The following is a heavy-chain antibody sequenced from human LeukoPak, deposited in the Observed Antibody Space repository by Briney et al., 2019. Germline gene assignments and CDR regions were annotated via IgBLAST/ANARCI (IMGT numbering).Heavy chain of an antibody. CDR3: ARDSSSSYYMDV. CDR2: IYTSGGT. V-gene: IGHV4-61*02. Sequence: SQTLSLTCTVSGGSISSGSYYWSWIRQPAGKGLEWIGRIYTSGGTNYNPSLKSRVTISVDTSKNQFSLKLSSVTAADTAVYYCARDSSSSYYMDVWGKGTTVTVSS. CDR1: GGSISSGSYY. D-gene: IGHD6-13*01. J-gene: IGHJ6*03.